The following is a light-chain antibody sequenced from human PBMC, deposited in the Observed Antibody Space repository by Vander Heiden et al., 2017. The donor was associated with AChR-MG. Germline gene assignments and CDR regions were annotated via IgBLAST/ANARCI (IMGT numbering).Light chain of an antibody. J-gene: IGKJ1*01. Sequence: DIQMTQSPSSLSASVGDRVTITCRASQGIGNDLVWYQQKTGKAPKRLMYAAPTLQSGVPSRFSASGSGTEFTLTVSSLQPEDFATYYCRQYNSYPRTFGQGTKVEIK. CDR3: RQYNSYPRT. CDR2: AAP. CDR1: QGIGND. V-gene: IGKV1-17*01.